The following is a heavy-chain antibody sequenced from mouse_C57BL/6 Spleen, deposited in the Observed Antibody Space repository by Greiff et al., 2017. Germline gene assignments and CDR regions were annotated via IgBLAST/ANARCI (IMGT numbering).Heavy chain of an antibody. CDR2: IWSGGST. CDR3: ARGKDGSLSYWYFDV. V-gene: IGHV2-2*01. J-gene: IGHJ1*03. Sequence: QVQLKESGPGLVQPSQSLSITCTVSGFSLTSYGVHWVRQSPGKGLEWLGVIWSGGSTDYNAAFISSLSISKDNSKSQVFFKMNSLQADDTAIYYCARGKDGSLSYWYFDVWGTGTTVTVSS. CDR1: GFSLTSYG. D-gene: IGHD2-3*01.